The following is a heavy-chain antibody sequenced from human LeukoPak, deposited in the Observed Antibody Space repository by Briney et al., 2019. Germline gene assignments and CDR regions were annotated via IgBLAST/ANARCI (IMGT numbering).Heavy chain of an antibody. CDR1: GGSFSGYY. V-gene: IGHV4-34*01. D-gene: IGHD6-19*01. CDR3: ARNRYSSGWFFY. Sequence: SETLSFTCAVYGGSFSGYYWSWIRQPPGKGLEWIGEINHSGSTNYNPSLKSRVTISVDTSKNQFSLKLSSVTAADTAVYYCARNRYSSGWFFYWGQGTLVTVSS. J-gene: IGHJ4*02. CDR2: INHSGST.